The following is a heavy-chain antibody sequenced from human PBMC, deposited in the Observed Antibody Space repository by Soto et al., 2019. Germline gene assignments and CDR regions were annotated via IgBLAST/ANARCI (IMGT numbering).Heavy chain of an antibody. CDR2: IYHSGST. J-gene: IGHJ4*02. CDR3: ASNSYGYTLYDY. V-gene: IGHV4-4*02. Sequence: TSETLSLTCAVSGGSISSSNWWSWVRQPPGKGLEWIGEIYHSGSTNYNPSLKSRVTISVDKSKNQFSLKLSSVTAADTAVYYCASNSYGYTLYDYWGQGTLVTVSS. CDR1: GGSISSSNW. D-gene: IGHD5-18*01.